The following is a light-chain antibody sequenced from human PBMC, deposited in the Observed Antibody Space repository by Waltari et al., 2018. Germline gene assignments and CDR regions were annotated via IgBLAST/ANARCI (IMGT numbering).Light chain of an antibody. J-gene: IGKJ1*01. CDR1: QSISNW. CDR2: QAS. CDR3: QQYKSYST. V-gene: IGKV1-5*03. Sequence: DIQMTQSPSTLSASVGDRVTITCRASQSISNWLAWYQQKPGKAPKLLMYQASGLESGAPSRFSGSGSGTDFTLTIGSLQPEDFATYYCQQYKSYSTFGQGTKVEIK.